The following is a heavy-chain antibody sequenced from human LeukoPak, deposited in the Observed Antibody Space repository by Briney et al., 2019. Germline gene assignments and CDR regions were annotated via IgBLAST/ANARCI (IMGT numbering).Heavy chain of an antibody. CDR2: CHYSGNT. Sequence: SETLSLTCAVYGGSFSGYYWSWIRQPPGKGLEWIGYCHYSGNTNYNPSLKSRATISVDMSKNQLSLTLNSVTAADTAVYYCARSASSTSRSAFDIWGQGTRVTASS. V-gene: IGHV4-59*13. J-gene: IGHJ3*02. CDR3: ARSASSTSRSAFDI. CDR1: GGSFSGYY.